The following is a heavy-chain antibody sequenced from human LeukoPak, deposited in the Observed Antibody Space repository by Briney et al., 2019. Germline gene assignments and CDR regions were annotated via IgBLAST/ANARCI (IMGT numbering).Heavy chain of an antibody. V-gene: IGHV1-69*13. CDR2: IIPIFGTA. J-gene: IGHJ6*04. CDR1: GGTFSSYA. CDR3: ARDRMVRGVILYGMDV. D-gene: IGHD3-10*01. Sequence: GASVKVSCKASGGTFSSYAISWARQAPGQGLEWMGGIIPIFGTANYAQKFQGRVTITADESTSTAYMELSSLRSEDTAVYYCARDRMVRGVILYGMDVWGKGTTVTVSS.